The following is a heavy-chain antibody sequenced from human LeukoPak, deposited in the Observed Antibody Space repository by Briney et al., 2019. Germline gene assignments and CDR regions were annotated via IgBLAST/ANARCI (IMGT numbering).Heavy chain of an antibody. V-gene: IGHV3-23*01. CDR1: GGSTSSYY. J-gene: IGHJ4*02. D-gene: IGHD3-3*01. Sequence: QASETLSLTCTVSGGSTSSYYWSWIRQPPGKGLEWVSAISGSGGSTYYADSVKGRFTISRDNSKNTLYLQMNSLRAEDTAVYYCARTSITIFGGEASFFDYWGQGTLVTVSS. CDR2: ISGSGGST. CDR3: ARTSITIFGGEASFFDY.